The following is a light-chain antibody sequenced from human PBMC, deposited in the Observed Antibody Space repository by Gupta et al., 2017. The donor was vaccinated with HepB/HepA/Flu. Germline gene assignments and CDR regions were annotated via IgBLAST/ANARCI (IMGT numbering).Light chain of an antibody. CDR3: RQRDGTRPT. V-gene: IGKV1-39*01. CDR2: AAS. CDR1: QSISNI. Sequence: DIQMTQSPSSLSASVGDRVTIACRASQSISNILTWYQQKPGKAPKLLLYAASRGQRAVPSRFSGSGSSTDFTLTIIKRQRDDFATFYCRQRDGTRPTFGQGTRLEI. J-gene: IGKJ1*01.